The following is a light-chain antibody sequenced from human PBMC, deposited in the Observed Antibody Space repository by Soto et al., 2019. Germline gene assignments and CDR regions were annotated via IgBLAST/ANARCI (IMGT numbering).Light chain of an antibody. J-gene: IGLJ1*01. CDR2: EGS. Sequence: QSVLTQPASVSGSPGQSITISCTGTSSDVGSYNLVSWYQQHPGKAPKLMIYEGSKRPSGVSNHFSGSKSGNTASLTISGLLAEDVADYYCCSYAGTNTYLFGSGTKLTVL. CDR3: CSYAGTNTYL. V-gene: IGLV2-23*01. CDR1: SSDVGSYNL.